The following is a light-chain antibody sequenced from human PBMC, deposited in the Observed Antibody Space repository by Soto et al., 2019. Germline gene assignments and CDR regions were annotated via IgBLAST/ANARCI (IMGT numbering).Light chain of an antibody. Sequence: QSVLTQPPSASGTPGQRGTISCSGSSSNIGYNYVYWYQQLPGTAPKLLIYKNNQRPSGVPDRFSGSKSGTSASLAISGLRSEDEADYYCAAWDDSLSGWIFGGGTKLTVL. J-gene: IGLJ2*01. CDR2: KNN. CDR1: SSNIGYNY. CDR3: AAWDDSLSGWI. V-gene: IGLV1-47*01.